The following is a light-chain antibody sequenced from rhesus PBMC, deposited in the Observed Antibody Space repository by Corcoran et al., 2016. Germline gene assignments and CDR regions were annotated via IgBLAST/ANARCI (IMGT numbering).Light chain of an antibody. Sequence: DIQMTQSPSSLSASVGDTVTITCRASQSLGSSLAWYQQKPGKAPKLLIYSASSLQSGVPSRFSGSKSGTDFTLTISSLQPEDIASYYCQQYYSYPLTFGGGTKVEIK. CDR1: QSLGSS. CDR2: SAS. CDR3: QQYYSYPLT. J-gene: IGKJ4*01. V-gene: IGKV1-46*01.